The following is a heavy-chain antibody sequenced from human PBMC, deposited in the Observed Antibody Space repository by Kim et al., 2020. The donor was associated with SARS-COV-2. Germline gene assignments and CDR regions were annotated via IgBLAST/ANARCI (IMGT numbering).Heavy chain of an antibody. J-gene: IGHJ6*02. D-gene: IGHD2-21*02. CDR3: ARAYCGGDCAPSYYYGMDV. V-gene: IGHV4-39*07. CDR1: GGSISSSSYY. Sequence: SETLSLTCTVSGGSISSSSYYWGWIRQPPGKGLEWIGSIYFSGSTYYNPSLKSRVTISVDTSKNQFSLKVNSVTAADTAVYYCARAYCGGDCAPSYYYGMDVWGQGTTVTVSS. CDR2: IYFSGST.